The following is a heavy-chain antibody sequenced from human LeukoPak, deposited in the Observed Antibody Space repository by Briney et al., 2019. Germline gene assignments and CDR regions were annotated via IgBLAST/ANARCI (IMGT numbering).Heavy chain of an antibody. CDR2: IYYSGST. CDR3: AREVYDSSKRENYFDY. D-gene: IGHD3-22*01. V-gene: IGHV4-59*02. Sequence: SETLSLTCSVSGGSVSSYYWSWIRQPPGKGLEWVGYIYYSGSTNYNPSLKSRVTISVDTSKNQLSLKLSSVTAADTALYYCAREVYDSSKRENYFDYWGQGTLVTVSS. CDR1: GGSVSSYY. J-gene: IGHJ4*02.